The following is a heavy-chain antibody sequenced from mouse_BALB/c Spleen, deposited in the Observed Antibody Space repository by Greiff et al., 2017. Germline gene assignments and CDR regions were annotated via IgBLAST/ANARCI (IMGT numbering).Heavy chain of an antibody. D-gene: IGHD2-14*01. J-gene: IGHJ3*01. CDR3: ARSRDYRYDGFAY. CDR2: ISSGSSTI. Sequence: EVMLVESGGGLVQPGGSRKLSCAASGFTFSSFGMHWVRQAPEKGLEWVAYISSGSSTIYYADTVKGRFTISRDNPKNTLFLQMTSLRSEDTAMYYCARSRDYRYDGFAYWGQGTLVTVSA. CDR1: GFTFSSFG. V-gene: IGHV5-17*02.